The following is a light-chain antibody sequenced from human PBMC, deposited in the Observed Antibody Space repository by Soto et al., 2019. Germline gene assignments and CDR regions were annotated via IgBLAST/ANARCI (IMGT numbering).Light chain of an antibody. J-gene: IGLJ2*01. Sequence: QSVLTQPASGSGSPGQSITISCTGTSSDVGSYNLVSWYQQHPGKAPKLMIYEGSKRPSGVSNRFSGSKSGNTASLTISGLQAEDEADYYCCSYAGSTLVVFGGGTKLTV. CDR3: CSYAGSTLVV. CDR1: SSDVGSYNL. CDR2: EGS. V-gene: IGLV2-23*01.